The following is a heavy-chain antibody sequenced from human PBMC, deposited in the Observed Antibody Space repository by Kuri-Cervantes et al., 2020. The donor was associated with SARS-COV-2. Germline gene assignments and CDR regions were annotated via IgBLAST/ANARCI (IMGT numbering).Heavy chain of an antibody. Sequence: SLKISCAASGFTFDDYAMHWVRQAPGKGLEWVSGISWNSGSIGYADSVKGRFTISRDNAKNSLYLQMNSLRAEDTAVYYCAKTVEMATIYYYYYGMDVWGQGTTVTVSS. D-gene: IGHD5-24*01. J-gene: IGHJ6*02. CDR2: ISWNSGSI. V-gene: IGHV3-9*01. CDR3: AKTVEMATIYYYYYGMDV. CDR1: GFTFDDYA.